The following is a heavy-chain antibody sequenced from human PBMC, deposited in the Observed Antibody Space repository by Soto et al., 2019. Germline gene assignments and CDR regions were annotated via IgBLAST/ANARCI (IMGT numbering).Heavy chain of an antibody. J-gene: IGHJ4*02. CDR2: ISYDGSNK. D-gene: IGHD2-2*01. Sequence: QVQLVESGGGVVQPGRSLRLSCAASGFTFSSYGMHWVRQAPGKGLEWVAVISYDGSNKYYADSVKGRFTISRDNSKNTLYLQMNSLRAEDTAVYYCAEDPGRVVVPAAIDYWGQGTLVTVSS. V-gene: IGHV3-30*18. CDR1: GFTFSSYG. CDR3: AEDPGRVVVPAAIDY.